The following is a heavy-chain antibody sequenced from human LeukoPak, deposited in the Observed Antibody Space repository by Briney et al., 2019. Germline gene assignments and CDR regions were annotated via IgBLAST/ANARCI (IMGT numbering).Heavy chain of an antibody. CDR3: ARDYYSSSTRYFDY. CDR2: IIPIFGTA. V-gene: IGHV1-69*13. CDR1: GGTFSSYA. J-gene: IGHJ4*02. D-gene: IGHD6-6*01. Sequence: ASVKVSCKASGGTFSSYAISWVRQAPGQGLEWMGGIIPIFGTANYAQKFQGRVTITADESTSTAYMELSSLRSEDTAAYYCARDYYSSSTRYFDYWGQGTLVTVSS.